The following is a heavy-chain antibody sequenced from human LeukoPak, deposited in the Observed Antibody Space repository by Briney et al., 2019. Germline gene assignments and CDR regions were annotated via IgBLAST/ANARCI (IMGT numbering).Heavy chain of an antibody. V-gene: IGHV4-59*08. CDR2: ISYSGYT. CDR1: GGSISSYY. D-gene: IGHD4-11*01. J-gene: IGHJ4*02. Sequence: SETLSLTCTVSGGSISSYYWSWIRQPPGKGLEWIGYISYSGYTNFHPSLESRATISVAMSKNQFSLKLSSVTAADTAVYYCARHDYSNPRVDYWGQGTPVTISS. CDR3: ARHDYSNPRVDY.